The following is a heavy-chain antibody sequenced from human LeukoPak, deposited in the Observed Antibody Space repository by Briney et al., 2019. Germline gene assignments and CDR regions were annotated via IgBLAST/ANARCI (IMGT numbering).Heavy chain of an antibody. V-gene: IGHV3-33*08. CDR3: ARGSTTVTTRAFDI. J-gene: IGHJ3*02. CDR1: GLTFSSYG. CDR2: IWYDGSNK. Sequence: GSLRLSCAASGLTFSSYGMHWVRQAPGKGLEWVAVIWYDGSNKYYADSVKGRFTISRDNSKNTLYLQMNSLRAEDTAVYYCARGSTTVTTRAFDIWGQGTMVTVSS. D-gene: IGHD4-17*01.